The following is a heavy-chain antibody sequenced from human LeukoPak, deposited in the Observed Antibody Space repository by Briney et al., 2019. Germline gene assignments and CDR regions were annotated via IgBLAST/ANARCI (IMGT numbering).Heavy chain of an antibody. Sequence: ASVKVSCKASGYTFTNYPMNCVRQAPGQGLEWMGWINTNTGNPTYAQGFTERFVFSWDTSVNTAYLQINSLKPEDTAVYFCARDTYCSGGRCYSRVGYWGQGTVVTVSS. CDR1: GYTFTNYP. CDR3: ARDTYCSGGRCYSRVGY. V-gene: IGHV7-4-1*02. J-gene: IGHJ4*02. D-gene: IGHD2-15*01. CDR2: INTNTGNP.